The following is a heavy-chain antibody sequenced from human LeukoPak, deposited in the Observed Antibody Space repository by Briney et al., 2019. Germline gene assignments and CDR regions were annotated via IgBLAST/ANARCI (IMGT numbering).Heavy chain of an antibody. J-gene: IGHJ4*02. CDR1: GFTVSSNY. Sequence: GGSLRLSCAASGFTVSSNYMSWVRQAPGKGLEWVSVIYSGGSTYYPDSVKGRFTISRDNSKNTLYLQMNSLRAEDTAVYYCAREWRNYYDSSGYFDYWGQGTLVTVSS. D-gene: IGHD3-22*01. V-gene: IGHV3-53*01. CDR2: IYSGGST. CDR3: AREWRNYYDSSGYFDY.